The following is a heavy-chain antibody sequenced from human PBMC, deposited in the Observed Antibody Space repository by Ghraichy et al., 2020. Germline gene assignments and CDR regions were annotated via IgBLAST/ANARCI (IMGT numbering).Heavy chain of an antibody. CDR1: GGTFSSYA. CDR2: IIPIFGTA. V-gene: IGHV1-69*01. D-gene: IGHD1-26*01. J-gene: IGHJ2*01. CDR3: ARHPLNKNEPGGATTYWYFDL. Sequence: KVSCKASGGTFSSYAISWVRQAPGQGLEWMGGIIPIFGTANYAQKFQGRVTITADESTSTAYMELSSLRSEDTAVYYCARHPLNKNEPGGATTYWYFDLWGRGTLVTVSS.